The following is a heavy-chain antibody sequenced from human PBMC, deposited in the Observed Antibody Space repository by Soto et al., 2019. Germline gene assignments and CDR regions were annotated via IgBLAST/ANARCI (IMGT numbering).Heavy chain of an antibody. J-gene: IGHJ4*02. Sequence: ASVKVSCKASGYTFTGYYMHWVRQAPGKGLEWMGWISAYNGNTNYAQKLQGRVTMTTDTSTSTAYMELRSLRSDDTAVYYCARDPGFMSDYWGQGSLVTGFS. CDR3: ARDPGFMSDY. CDR2: ISAYNGNT. D-gene: IGHD3-9*01. CDR1: GYTFTGYY. V-gene: IGHV1-18*04.